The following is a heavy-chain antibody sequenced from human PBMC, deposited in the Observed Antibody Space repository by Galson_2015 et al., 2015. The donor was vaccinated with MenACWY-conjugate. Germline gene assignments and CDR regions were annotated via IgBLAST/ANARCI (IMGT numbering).Heavy chain of an antibody. CDR3: ARHKGTWYFED. Sequence: LEWMGRIDPTDSYTNYSPSVQGHVTISADKSVNTAYLQWSSLKASDTALYYCARHKGTWYFEDWGQGSLVTVSS. D-gene: IGHD6-13*01. CDR2: IDPTDSYT. J-gene: IGHJ4*02. V-gene: IGHV5-10-1*01.